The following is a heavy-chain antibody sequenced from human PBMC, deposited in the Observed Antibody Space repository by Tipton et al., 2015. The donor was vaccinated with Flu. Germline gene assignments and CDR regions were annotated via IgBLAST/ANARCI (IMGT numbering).Heavy chain of an antibody. J-gene: IGHJ6*03. Sequence: SLRLSCAASGFTFSSYSMNWVRQAPGKGLEWVSYISSSSSTIYYADSVKGRFTISRDNAKNSLYLQMNSLRAEDTAVYYCARDASYYDFWSGYYMSGDASYYYMDVWGKGTTVTVSS. CDR2: ISSSSSTI. V-gene: IGHV3-48*01. CDR3: ARDASYYDFWSGYYMSGDASYYYMDV. D-gene: IGHD3-3*01. CDR1: GFTFSSYS.